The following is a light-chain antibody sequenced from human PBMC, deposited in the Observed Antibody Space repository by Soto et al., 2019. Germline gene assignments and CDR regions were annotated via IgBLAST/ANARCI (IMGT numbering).Light chain of an antibody. CDR3: QQYNNWWT. Sequence: EIVMTQSPATLSVSPGERATLSCRASQSVSSNLAWYQQKPGQAPRLLIYGASNRATGIPDRFGGSGSGTEFTLTISSLQSEDFAVYYWQQYNNWWTFGQGTKVEIK. CDR2: GAS. J-gene: IGKJ1*01. CDR1: QSVSSN. V-gene: IGKV3D-15*01.